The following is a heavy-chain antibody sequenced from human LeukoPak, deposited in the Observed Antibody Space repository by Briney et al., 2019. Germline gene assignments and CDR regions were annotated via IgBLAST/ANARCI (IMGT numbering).Heavy chain of an antibody. J-gene: IGHJ4*02. CDR1: GYTFTSYD. CDR3: ARHYCTIGVCHTFDH. CDR2: ISAYNGNT. Sequence: GASVKVSCKASGYTFTSYDITWVRQAPGQGLEWMGWISAYNGNTNYAQKLQDRVTMTTDTSTSTAYMELRSLRSDDTAVYYCARHYCTIGVCHTFDHWGQGTLVTVSS. D-gene: IGHD2-8*01. V-gene: IGHV1-18*01.